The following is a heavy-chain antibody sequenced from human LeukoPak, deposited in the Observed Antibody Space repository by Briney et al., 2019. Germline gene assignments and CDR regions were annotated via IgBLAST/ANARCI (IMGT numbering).Heavy chain of an antibody. V-gene: IGHV4-39*07. CDR2: IYYSGNT. CDR3: ARENGSGEFDY. J-gene: IGHJ4*02. Sequence: SETLSLTCTVSGVSISSSNSYWGWIRQPPGKGLEWIGSIYYSGNTYYNASLKSQVSISIDTSKNQFSLKLSSVTAADTAVYYCARENGSGEFDYWGQGTLVTVSS. CDR1: GVSISSSNSY. D-gene: IGHD7-27*01.